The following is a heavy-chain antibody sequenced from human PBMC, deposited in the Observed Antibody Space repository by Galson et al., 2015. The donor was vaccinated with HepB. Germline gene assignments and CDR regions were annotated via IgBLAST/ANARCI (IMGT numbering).Heavy chain of an antibody. D-gene: IGHD3-16*01. CDR1: GFTFSSYG. V-gene: IGHV3-33*01. J-gene: IGHJ3*02. Sequence: SLRLSCAASGFTFSSYGMHWVRQAPGKGLEWVAVIWYDGSNKYYADSVKGRFTISRDNSKNTLYLQMNSLRAEDTAVYYCARGDDIRWGAGGFAFDIWGQGTIVTVSS. CDR3: ARGDDIRWGAGGFAFDI. CDR2: IWYDGSNK.